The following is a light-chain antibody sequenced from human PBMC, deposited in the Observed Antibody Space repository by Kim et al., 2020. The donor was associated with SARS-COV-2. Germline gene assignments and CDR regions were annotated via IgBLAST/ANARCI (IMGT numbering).Light chain of an antibody. J-gene: IGKJ1*01. CDR1: QSVGSD. CDR3: QNYKHGPRT. Sequence: EIVMTQSPATLSVSPGERATLSCRASQSVGSDLAWYQQKAGQAPRLLIYGASTRATGIPARFSGSGSGTEFTLTISSLQSEDFAVYYSQNYKHGPRTFGQGTKGEI. V-gene: IGKV3-15*01. CDR2: GAS.